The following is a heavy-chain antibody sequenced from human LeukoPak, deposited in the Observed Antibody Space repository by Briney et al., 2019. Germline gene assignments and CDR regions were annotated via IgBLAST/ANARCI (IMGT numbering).Heavy chain of an antibody. J-gene: IGHJ4*02. CDR3: ARSTSGNYFFDY. D-gene: IGHD1-26*01. CDR1: GFTFSIYS. CDR2: TSRAGTFK. Sequence: GGSLILSCAASGFTFSIYSMNWVRQPPGKGLEWVSSTSRAGTFKYNADSVKGRFTISRDNAKNSLFLQMNSLAAEDTAVYYCARSTSGNYFFDYWGQGTLVTVSS. V-gene: IGHV3-21*01.